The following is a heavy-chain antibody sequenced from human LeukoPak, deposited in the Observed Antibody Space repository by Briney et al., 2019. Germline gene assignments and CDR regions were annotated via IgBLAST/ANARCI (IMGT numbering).Heavy chain of an antibody. J-gene: IGHJ3*01. CDR1: GGSISSSSYY. V-gene: IGHV4-39*07. Sequence: SETLSLTCTVPGGSISSSSYYWGWIRQPPGKGLEWTGSIYYSGSTNYNPPLKSRVTISFDTSKNQFSLKLSSVTAADTAVYYCARDGAVDILTGYGAFDLWGQGTMVTVSS. CDR2: IYYSGST. D-gene: IGHD3-9*01. CDR3: ARDGAVDILTGYGAFDL.